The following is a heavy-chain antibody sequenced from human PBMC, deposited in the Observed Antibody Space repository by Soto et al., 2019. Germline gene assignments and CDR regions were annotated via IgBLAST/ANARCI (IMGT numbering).Heavy chain of an antibody. V-gene: IGHV5-10-1*01. J-gene: IGHJ6*02. CDR1: GYSFTSYW. CDR2: IDPSDSYT. CDR3: AGPIVGATDSKDGMDV. D-gene: IGHD1-26*01. Sequence: PGESLKISCKGSGYSFTSYWISWVRQMPGKGLEWMGRIDPSDSYTNYSPSFQGHVTISADKSISTAYLQWSSLKASDTAMYYCAGPIVGATDSKDGMDVWGQGTTVSVSS.